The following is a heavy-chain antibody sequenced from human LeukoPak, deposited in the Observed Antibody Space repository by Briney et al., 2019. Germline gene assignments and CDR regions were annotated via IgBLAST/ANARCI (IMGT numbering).Heavy chain of an antibody. CDR3: AANYDFWSGYPPD. Sequence: GGSLRLSWAVSGFTVNSKYMNWVRQAPGKGLEWVSILYSSGTTYYADSVKGRFTISRDNSKNTLYLQMNSVRAEDTAVYYCAANYDFWSGYPPDWGQGTLVTVSS. CDR2: LYSSGTT. J-gene: IGHJ4*02. CDR1: GFTVNSKY. D-gene: IGHD3-3*01. V-gene: IGHV3-66*02.